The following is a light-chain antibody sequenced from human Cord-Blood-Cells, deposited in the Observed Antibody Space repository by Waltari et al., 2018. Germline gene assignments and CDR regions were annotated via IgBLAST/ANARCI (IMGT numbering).Light chain of an antibody. Sequence: QSALTQPASVSGPPGQSITISCTGTSSDGGGYTFVSWYQQHPGNAPKLMIYEVSNRPSGVSNRFSGSKSGNTASLTISGLQAEDEADYYCSSYTSSSTVVFGGGTKLTVL. CDR1: SSDGGGYTF. J-gene: IGLJ2*01. CDR3: SSYTSSSTVV. CDR2: EVS. V-gene: IGLV2-14*01.